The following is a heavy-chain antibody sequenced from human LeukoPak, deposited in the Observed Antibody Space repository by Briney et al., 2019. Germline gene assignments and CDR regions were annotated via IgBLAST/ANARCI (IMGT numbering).Heavy chain of an antibody. CDR1: GFTFSSYA. J-gene: IGHJ4*02. Sequence: GGSLRLSCAASGFTFSSYAMSWVRQALGKGLEWVSAISGSGGSTYYADSVKGRFTISRDNSKNTLYLQMNSLRAEDTAVYYCASLQSYYYNNSGYYYVGTFDYWGQGTLVTVSS. CDR2: ISGSGGST. D-gene: IGHD3-22*01. V-gene: IGHV3-23*01. CDR3: ASLQSYYYNNSGYYYVGTFDY.